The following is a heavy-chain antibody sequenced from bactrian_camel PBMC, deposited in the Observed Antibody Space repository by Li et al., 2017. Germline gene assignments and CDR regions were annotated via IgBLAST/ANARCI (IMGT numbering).Heavy chain of an antibody. D-gene: IGHD2*01. CDR3: AANYCPLVAPLMAYEYAN. J-gene: IGHJ4*01. Sequence: HVQLVESGGDSVQAGGSLRLSCAASGRNYVKWCMGWFRQVPGKEREGLATLDWRGITAYADSVKGRFTISKDNAKNTLYLQMDNLKPADTGVYYCAANYCPLVAPLMAYEYANWGQGTQVTVS. CDR2: LDWRGIT. CDR1: GRNYVKWC. V-gene: IGHV3S55*01.